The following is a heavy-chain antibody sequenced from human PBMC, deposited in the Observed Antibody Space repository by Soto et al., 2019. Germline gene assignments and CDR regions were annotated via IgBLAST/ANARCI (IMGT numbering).Heavy chain of an antibody. D-gene: IGHD3-22*01. V-gene: IGHV4-59*01. CDR3: ARVKYDSSGYLDPLAI. CDR2: IYYSGST. Sequence: PSETLSLTCTVSGGSISSYYWSWIRQPPGKGLEWIGYIYYSGSTNYNPSLKSRVTISVDTSKNQFSLKLSSVTAADTAVYYCARVKYDSSGYLDPLAIWGQGTMVTVSS. J-gene: IGHJ3*02. CDR1: GGSISSYY.